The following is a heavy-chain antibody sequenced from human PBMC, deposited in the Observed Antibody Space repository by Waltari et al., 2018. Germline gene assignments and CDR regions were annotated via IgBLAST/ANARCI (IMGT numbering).Heavy chain of an antibody. Sequence: QAQLVESGGGVVQPGMSLSLSCTGTGLSMSSYGMNWVRQAPGKGLELVALIWFDGGKTYYAYSLRDRVTNSGDHSKNTLYLYMNSLKLNYTASYYCAKDAFGNTYVDHWGQGTLVTVAS. CDR1: GLSMSSYG. D-gene: IGHD3-10*01. V-gene: IGHV3-33*06. CDR3: AKDAFGNTYVDH. J-gene: IGHJ4*02. CDR2: IWFDGGKT.